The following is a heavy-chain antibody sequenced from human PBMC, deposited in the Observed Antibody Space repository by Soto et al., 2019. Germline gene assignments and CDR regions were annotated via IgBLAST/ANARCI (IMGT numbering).Heavy chain of an antibody. V-gene: IGHV4-31*03. J-gene: IGHJ5*02. Sequence: QVQLQESGPGLVKPSQTLSLTCTVSGGSISSGGYYWSWIRQHPGKGLEWIGYIYYSGNTYYNPSLXRXXTRSVDTSKTQFSLKLTSVTAADTAVYYCARSVFPWGQGTLVTVSS. CDR3: ARSVFP. CDR2: IYYSGNT. CDR1: GGSISSGGYY.